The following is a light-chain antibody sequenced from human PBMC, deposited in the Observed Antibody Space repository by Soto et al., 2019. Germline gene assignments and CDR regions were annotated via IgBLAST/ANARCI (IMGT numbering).Light chain of an antibody. CDR3: QKYNSAAIT. CDR2: GAS. Sequence: DIQMTQSPSSLSASVGDRVTITCRASQGIYNYLAWYQQRPGKVPKLLIYGASTLQSGVSSRFSGSGSGTDFTLTISSLQPEDVATYYCQKYNSAAITFGGGTKVEI. V-gene: IGKV1-27*01. CDR1: QGIYNY. J-gene: IGKJ4*01.